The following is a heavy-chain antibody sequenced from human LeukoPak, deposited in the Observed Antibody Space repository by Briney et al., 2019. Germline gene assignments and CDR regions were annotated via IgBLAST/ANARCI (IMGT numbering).Heavy chain of an antibody. CDR1: GGSFSGYY. CDR3: ARELKAAAGTLDY. V-gene: IGHV4-4*07. D-gene: IGHD6-13*01. J-gene: IGHJ4*02. CDR2: IYTSGST. Sequence: SETLSLTCAVYGGSFSGYYWSWIRQPPGKGLEWIGRIYTSGSTNYNPSLKSRVTMSVDTSKNQFSLKLSSVTAADTAVYYCARELKAAAGTLDYWGQGTLVTVSS.